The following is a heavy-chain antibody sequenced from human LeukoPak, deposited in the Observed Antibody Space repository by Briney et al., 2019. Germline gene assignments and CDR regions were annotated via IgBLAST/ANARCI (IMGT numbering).Heavy chain of an antibody. CDR3: AKGYYDYVWGSYYFDY. J-gene: IGHJ4*02. V-gene: IGHV3-23*01. CDR1: GFTFSSYA. Sequence: GGSLRLSCAASGFTFSSYAMSWVRHAPGKGLEWVSAISGSGGSTYYADSVTGRFTISRDNSRDTLYLQMNSLRAEDTAVYYCAKGYYDYVWGSYYFDYWGQGTLVTVSS. D-gene: IGHD3-16*01. CDR2: ISGSGGST.